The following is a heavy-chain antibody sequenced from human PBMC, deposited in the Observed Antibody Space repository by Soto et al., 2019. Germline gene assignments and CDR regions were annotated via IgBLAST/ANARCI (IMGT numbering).Heavy chain of an antibody. D-gene: IGHD3-22*01. CDR2: IYYNGNT. CDR1: GASISSGGYY. CDR3: AREYYYANGGFMQH. V-gene: IGHV4-31*03. Sequence: PSETLSLTCTVSGASISSGGYYWSWIRQHPGKGLEWIGYIYYNGNTYYNPSLKSRVTLSIDTSKNQFSLDLSSVTAADTAVYYCAREYYYANGGFMQHWGQGTLVTVSS. J-gene: IGHJ1*01.